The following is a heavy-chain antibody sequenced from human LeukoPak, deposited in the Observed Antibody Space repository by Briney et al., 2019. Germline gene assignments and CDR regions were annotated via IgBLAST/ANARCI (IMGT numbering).Heavy chain of an antibody. Sequence: PGGSLRLSCAASGFTFSSYGMSWVRQAPGKGLEWVSAISGSGGSTYYADSVKGRFTISRDNSKNTLYLQMNSLRAEDTAVYYCAKDASRLRSYYYYYMDVWGKGTTVTISS. V-gene: IGHV3-23*01. CDR3: AKDASRLRSYYYYYMDV. CDR1: GFTFSSYG. D-gene: IGHD3-16*01. J-gene: IGHJ6*03. CDR2: ISGSGGST.